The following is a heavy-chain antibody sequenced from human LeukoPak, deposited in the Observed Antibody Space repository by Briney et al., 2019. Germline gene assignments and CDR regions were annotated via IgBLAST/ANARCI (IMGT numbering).Heavy chain of an antibody. J-gene: IGHJ4*02. CDR2: IFGTV. CDR3: VAQLVDAPPTFDY. D-gene: IGHD1-1*01. CDR1: GGFFSNFA. Sequence: GASVKVSCKASGGFFSNFAISWVRQAPGQGFEWLGGIFGTVTYAPNFQGRVSFTTDESTSTAYMELSGLTSEDTAVYYFVAQLVDAPPTFDYWGQGTLVTVSS. V-gene: IGHV1-69*05.